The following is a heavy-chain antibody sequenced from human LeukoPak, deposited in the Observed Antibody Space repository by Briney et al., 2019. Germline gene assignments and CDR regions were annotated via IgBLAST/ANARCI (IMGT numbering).Heavy chain of an antibody. CDR2: MNPNSGNT. D-gene: IGHD5-18*01. Sequence: ASVKVSCKASGYTFTSYGINWVRQATGQGLEWMGWMNPNSGNTGYAQKFQGRVTMTRNTSISTAYMELSSLRSEDTAVYYCARGLYSYGSNLNYFDYWGQGTLVTVSS. CDR3: ARGLYSYGSNLNYFDY. J-gene: IGHJ4*02. CDR1: GYTFTSYG. V-gene: IGHV1-8*02.